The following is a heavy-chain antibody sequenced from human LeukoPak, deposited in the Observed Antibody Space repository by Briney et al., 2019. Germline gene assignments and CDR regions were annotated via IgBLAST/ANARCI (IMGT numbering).Heavy chain of an antibody. J-gene: IGHJ3*01. CDR1: GYTFTGYY. CDR3: AREMGIKAFDV. V-gene: IGHV1-2*02. CDR2: IDPKSGGT. Sequence: ASVKVSCKASGYTFTGYYMHWVRQAPGQGLEWMGWIDPKSGGTNVAQNFQGRLTMTRDTSINTAYMELSRLTSDDTTVYYCAREMGIKAFDVWGQGTMVTVSS. D-gene: IGHD7-27*01.